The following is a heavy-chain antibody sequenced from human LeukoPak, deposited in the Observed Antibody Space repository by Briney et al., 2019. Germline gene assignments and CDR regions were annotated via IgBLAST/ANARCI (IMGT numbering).Heavy chain of an antibody. J-gene: IGHJ4*02. CDR1: GFTFSTYS. CDR3: VKERDRGTDVADDFDF. CDR2: IASDGYT. D-gene: IGHD6-19*01. Sequence: GGSLRLSCVAAGFTFSTYSMASVRQVPGGWLEWVSAIASDGYTVYPDPLKGRFTISRDNSKNTLYLQMNRLRAEDTAVYYCVKERDRGTDVADDFDFWGQGTLVTVSS. V-gene: IGHV3-23*01.